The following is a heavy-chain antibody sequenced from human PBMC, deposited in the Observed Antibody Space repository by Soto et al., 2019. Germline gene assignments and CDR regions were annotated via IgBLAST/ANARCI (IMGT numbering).Heavy chain of an antibody. D-gene: IGHD2-8*02. Sequence: QVTLKESGPVLVKPTETLTLTCTVSGFSLSNARMGVSWIRQPPGKALEWLAHIFSNDEKSYSTSLKSRLPSSNDTSKSQVVLTMTNMDPVDTATYYCARIGDWRGTGGVDYWGQGTLVTVSS. CDR2: IFSNDEK. CDR1: GFSLSNARMG. J-gene: IGHJ4*02. CDR3: ARIGDWRGTGGVDY. V-gene: IGHV2-26*01.